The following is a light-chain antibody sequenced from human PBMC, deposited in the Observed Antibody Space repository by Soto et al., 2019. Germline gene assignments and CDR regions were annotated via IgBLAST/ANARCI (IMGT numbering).Light chain of an antibody. V-gene: IGKV1-5*03. CDR3: QHYNSYSEA. Sequence: DIQMTQSPSTLSESVGDRVTITCRASQTISSWLAWYQQKPGKAPKLLIYKASTLKSGVPSRFSGSGSGTEFTLTISSLQPDDFATYYRQHYNSYSEAFGQGTKVDIK. CDR2: KAS. J-gene: IGKJ1*01. CDR1: QTISSW.